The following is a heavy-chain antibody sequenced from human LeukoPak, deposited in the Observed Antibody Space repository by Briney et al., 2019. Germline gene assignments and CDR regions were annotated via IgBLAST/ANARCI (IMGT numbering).Heavy chain of an antibody. Sequence: PSETLSLTCSVAGGSISSYYWGWIGQPPGQGLEWIGFIYTSGSTNYNPSLKSRVTISVDTSKNQFSLKLSSVTAADTAVYYCARSLGYCSSTSCYPQEFDYWGQGTLVTVSS. J-gene: IGHJ4*02. D-gene: IGHD2-2*01. CDR1: GGSISSYY. CDR2: IYTSGST. CDR3: ARSLGYCSSTSCYPQEFDY. V-gene: IGHV4-4*09.